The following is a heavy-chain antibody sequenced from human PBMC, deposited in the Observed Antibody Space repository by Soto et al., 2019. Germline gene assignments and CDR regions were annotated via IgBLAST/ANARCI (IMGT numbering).Heavy chain of an antibody. D-gene: IGHD3-3*01. Sequence: ASVKVSCKASGYTFTSYDINWVRQATGQGLEWMGWMNPNSGNTGYAQKFQGRVTMTRNTSISTAYMELSSLRSEDTAVYYCARDTVFGVVMAYWGQGTLVTVSS. CDR1: GYTFTSYD. V-gene: IGHV1-8*01. J-gene: IGHJ4*02. CDR3: ARDTVFGVVMAY. CDR2: MNPNSGNT.